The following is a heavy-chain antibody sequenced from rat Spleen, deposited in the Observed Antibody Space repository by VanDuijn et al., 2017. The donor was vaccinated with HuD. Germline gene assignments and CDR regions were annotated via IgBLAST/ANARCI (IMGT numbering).Heavy chain of an antibody. CDR2: ISYAGSST. V-gene: IGHV5-29*01. CDR1: GFTFSDYY. CDR3: ARQGFRYYYSADGDYFDY. Sequence: EVQLVESDGGLVQPGRSLKLSCAASGFTFSDYYMAWVRQAPTKGLEWVATISYAGSSTYSRDPVKGQFTISRDNAKSTLYLQMDSLRSEDTATYYCARQGFRYYYSADGDYFDYWGQGVMVTVSS. J-gene: IGHJ2*01. D-gene: IGHD1-1*01.